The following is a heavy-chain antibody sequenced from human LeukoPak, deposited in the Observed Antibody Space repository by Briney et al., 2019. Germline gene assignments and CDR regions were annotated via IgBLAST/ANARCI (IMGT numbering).Heavy chain of an antibody. CDR3: AKDTGRPTDAITMEDNAFDI. Sequence: GGSLRLSCEASGFTFSTYWMHWVRQAPGKGLVWVSRINTDGSTTGYADSVKGRFTIPRDNAKNTLYLQMNSLRAEDTALYYCAKDTGRPTDAITMEDNAFDIWGQGTMVTVSS. J-gene: IGHJ3*02. CDR1: GFTFSTYW. CDR2: INTDGSTT. V-gene: IGHV3-74*01. D-gene: IGHD3-3*01.